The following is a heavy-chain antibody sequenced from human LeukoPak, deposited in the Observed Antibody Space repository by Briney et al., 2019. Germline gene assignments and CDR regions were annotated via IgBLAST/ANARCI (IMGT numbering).Heavy chain of an antibody. J-gene: IGHJ3*02. D-gene: IGHD7-27*01. V-gene: IGHV4-59*01. CDR3: ARVLAGDYAFDI. CDR2: IYYCGTT. CDR1: GGSLSSYY. Sequence: ETLTLTCTDSGGSLSSYYWRWIRQPPGKGLVCIGYIYYCGTTNYNPSLKSRVTISVDTSKIQFSLKLSSVTAADTAVYYCARVLAGDYAFDIWGQGTMVTVSS.